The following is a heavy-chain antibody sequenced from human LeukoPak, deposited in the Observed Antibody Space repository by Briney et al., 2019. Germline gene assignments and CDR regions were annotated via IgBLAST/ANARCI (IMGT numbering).Heavy chain of an antibody. CDR2: VSSDGGST. D-gene: IGHD5-12*01. Sequence: GGSLRLSCAASGFTFSRYAMSWVRQAPGKGLEWVSTVSSDGGSTSYADSVKGRFTISRDTSKNTLFLQMSSLRAEDTAVYYCAKDNSPYSGYDCLAYWGQGTLVTVSS. V-gene: IGHV3-23*01. J-gene: IGHJ4*02. CDR1: GFTFSRYA. CDR3: AKDNSPYSGYDCLAY.